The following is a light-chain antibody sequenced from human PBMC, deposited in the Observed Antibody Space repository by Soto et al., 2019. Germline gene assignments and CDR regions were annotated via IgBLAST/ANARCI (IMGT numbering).Light chain of an antibody. CDR2: LEGSGSY. V-gene: IGLV4-60*02. Sequence: QLVLTQSSSASASLGSSVKLTCTLSSGHSNYIIVWHQQQSGKAPRFLMKLEGSGSYNKGSGVHDRFSGSSSGADRYLTISNLQFEDEADYYCETWDSHTRVFGGGTQLTVL. CDR3: ETWDSHTRV. J-gene: IGLJ2*01. CDR1: SGHSNYI.